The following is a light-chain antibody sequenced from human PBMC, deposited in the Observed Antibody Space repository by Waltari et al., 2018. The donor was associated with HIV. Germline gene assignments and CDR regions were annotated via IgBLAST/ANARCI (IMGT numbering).Light chain of an antibody. Sequence: DIVMTQSPLSLPVIPGEPASLSCRSSQSLLHSTGKNYLDWYLQKPGQSPQLLIYLGSNRASGVPDRFSGSGSGTDFTLKISRVQAEDVGVYYCMQALQTPRTFGQGTKVEIK. CDR3: MQALQTPRT. CDR1: QSLLHSTGKNY. V-gene: IGKV2-28*01. J-gene: IGKJ1*01. CDR2: LGS.